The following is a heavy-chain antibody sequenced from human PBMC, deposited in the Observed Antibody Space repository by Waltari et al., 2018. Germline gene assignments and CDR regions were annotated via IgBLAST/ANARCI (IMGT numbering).Heavy chain of an antibody. D-gene: IGHD3-22*01. CDR2: IYYSGTT. J-gene: IGHJ4*02. CDR1: GGSITTSSYY. CDR3: ARDRYYYNSTGYYKEIDY. Sequence: QVQLQESGPRLVKPSETLSLTCTVSGGSITTSSYYWGWTRQPPGKGLEWIGNIYYSGTTFYSPSLKSRVTISVDIPKNQISLKLKSVTAADTAVYYCARDRYYYNSTGYYKEIDYWGQGTLVTVSS. V-gene: IGHV4-39*07.